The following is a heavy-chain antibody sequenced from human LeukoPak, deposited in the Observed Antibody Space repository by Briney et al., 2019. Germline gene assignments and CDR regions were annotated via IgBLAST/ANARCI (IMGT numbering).Heavy chain of an antibody. CDR1: GGSFSSYY. J-gene: IGHJ5*02. D-gene: IGHD4-17*01. Sequence: SETLSLTCAVYGGSFSSYYWSWIRQPAGKGLEWIGRIYTSGSTNYNPSLKSRVTMSVDTSKNQFSLKLTSVTAADTAVYYCARTMTTVTTNWFDPWGQGTLVTVSS. V-gene: IGHV4-59*10. CDR2: IYTSGST. CDR3: ARTMTTVTTNWFDP.